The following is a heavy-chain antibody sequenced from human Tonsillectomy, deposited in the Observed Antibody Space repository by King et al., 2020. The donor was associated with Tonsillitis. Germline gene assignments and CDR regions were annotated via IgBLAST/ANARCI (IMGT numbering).Heavy chain of an antibody. V-gene: IGHV3-23*04. CDR1: GFTFSSYA. J-gene: IGHJ6*02. D-gene: IGHD2-2*01. CDR3: AKGTGARYSTMGHYYYYYGMDV. Sequence: VQLVESGGGLVQPGGSLRLSCAASGFTFSSYAMSWVRQAPGKGLEWVSAISGSGGSTYYADSVKGRFTVSRDNSKNTLYLQMNSLRAEDTAVYYCAKGTGARYSTMGHYYYYYGMDVWGQGTTVTVSS. CDR2: ISGSGGST.